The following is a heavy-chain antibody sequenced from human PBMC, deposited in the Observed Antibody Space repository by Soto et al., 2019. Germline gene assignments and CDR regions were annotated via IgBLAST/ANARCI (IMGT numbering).Heavy chain of an antibody. CDR1: GFPFRNFG. CDR3: ARIIEPHYFDH. D-gene: IGHD3-10*01. V-gene: IGHV3-21*02. Sequence: EVQLVESGGGLVKPGGSLRLSCAASGFPFRNFGMVWVRQAPGRGLEWVSSIGGSGSFTHSAGSVQGRFTISRDNAQESLFLQMNSLRAEDTAVYYCARIIEPHYFDHWGQGTLVTVSS. CDR2: IGGSGSFT. J-gene: IGHJ4*02.